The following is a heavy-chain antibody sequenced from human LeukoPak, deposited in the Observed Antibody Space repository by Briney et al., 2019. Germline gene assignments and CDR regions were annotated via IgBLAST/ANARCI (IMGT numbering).Heavy chain of an antibody. CDR2: ISGSGGST. D-gene: IGHD3-22*01. CDR3: AKGSSITMIVVVITLDY. V-gene: IGHV3-23*01. Sequence: GGSLRLSCAASGFTFSSYGMSWVRQAPGKGLEWVSAISGSGGSTYYADSVKSRFTISRDNSKNTLYLQMNSLRAEDTAVYYCAKGSSITMIVVVITLDYWGQGTLVTVSS. CDR1: GFTFSSYG. J-gene: IGHJ4*02.